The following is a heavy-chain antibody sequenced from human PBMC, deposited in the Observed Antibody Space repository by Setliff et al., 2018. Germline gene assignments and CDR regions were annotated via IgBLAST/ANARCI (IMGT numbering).Heavy chain of an antibody. CDR2: VHDNGET. CDR3: ARGSTGIYDP. V-gene: IGHV4-59*02. Sequence: SETLSLTCTVSGVSVASHYWSWIRQAPGTGLEWIAYVHDNGETNQNPSLKSRVTISVDTSKNQFSLKMASVTAADTAIYYCARGSTGIYDPWGQGILVTVSS. CDR1: GVSVASHY. D-gene: IGHD1-1*01. J-gene: IGHJ5*02.